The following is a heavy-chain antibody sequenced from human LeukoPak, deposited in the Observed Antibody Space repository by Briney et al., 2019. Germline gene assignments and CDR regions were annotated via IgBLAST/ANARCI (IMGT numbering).Heavy chain of an antibody. Sequence: PSETLSLTCAVYGGSFSGYYWSWIRQPPGKGLEWIGEINHSGSTNYNPSLKSRVTISVDTSKDQFSLKLSSVTAADTAVYYCARWVWYYYGSGSYYRYGMDVWGQGTTVTVSS. V-gene: IGHV4-34*01. CDR3: ARWVWYYYGSGSYYRYGMDV. D-gene: IGHD3-10*01. CDR2: INHSGST. CDR1: GGSFSGYY. J-gene: IGHJ6*02.